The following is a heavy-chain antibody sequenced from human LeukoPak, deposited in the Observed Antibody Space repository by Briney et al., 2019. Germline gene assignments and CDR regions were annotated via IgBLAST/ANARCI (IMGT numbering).Heavy chain of an antibody. Sequence: SETLSLTCAVYGGSFSGYYWSWIRQPPGKGLEWIGYIYYSGSTNYNPSLKSRVTISVDTSKNQFSLKLSSVTAADTAVYYCARAPSAAAFDIWGQGTMVTVSS. CDR3: ARAPSAAAFDI. J-gene: IGHJ3*02. V-gene: IGHV4-59*01. D-gene: IGHD2-2*01. CDR2: IYYSGST. CDR1: GGSFSGYY.